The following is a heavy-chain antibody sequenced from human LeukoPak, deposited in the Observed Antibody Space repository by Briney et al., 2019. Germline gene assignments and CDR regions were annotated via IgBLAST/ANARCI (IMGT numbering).Heavy chain of an antibody. Sequence: SVTVSCKASGGTFSSYAISWVRQAPGQALEWKGGIIPSCGTANYAQKFQGSVTITTDESTSTAYMELSSLRSEDTAVYYCACGNCVMGYAFDIWGQGTMVTVSS. CDR3: ACGNCVMGYAFDI. CDR2: IIPSCGTA. CDR1: GGTFSSYA. J-gene: IGHJ3*02. D-gene: IGHD4-23*01. V-gene: IGHV1-69*05.